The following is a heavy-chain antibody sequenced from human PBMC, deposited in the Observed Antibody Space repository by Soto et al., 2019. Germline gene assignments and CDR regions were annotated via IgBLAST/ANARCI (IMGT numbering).Heavy chain of an antibody. CDR1: GFTFSSYA. Sequence: EVQLLESGGGLVQPGGSLRLSCAASGFTFSSYAMSWVRQAPGKGLEWVSAISGSGGSTYYADSVKGRFTITRDNSKNTPYLQMNSLSAEDTAVYYCANPTPPVAAAGLHLFDYWGQGTLVTVSS. CDR2: ISGSGGST. D-gene: IGHD6-13*01. J-gene: IGHJ4*02. CDR3: ANPTPPVAAAGLHLFDY. V-gene: IGHV3-23*01.